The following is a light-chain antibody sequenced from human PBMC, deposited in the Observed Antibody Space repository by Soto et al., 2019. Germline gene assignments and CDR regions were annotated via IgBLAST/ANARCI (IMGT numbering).Light chain of an antibody. CDR1: TGDVTNGRW. V-gene: IGLV7-46*01. Sequence: HAVVTQEPSLTVSPGGTVTLTCGSTTGDVTNGRWPYWFQQRPGQVPRTLIHDTSNKHSWTPARFSGSLLGGKAALTLSGAQPEDEAAYYCLLFYDGVAVFGGGTQLTVL. J-gene: IGLJ7*01. CDR2: DTS. CDR3: LLFYDGVAV.